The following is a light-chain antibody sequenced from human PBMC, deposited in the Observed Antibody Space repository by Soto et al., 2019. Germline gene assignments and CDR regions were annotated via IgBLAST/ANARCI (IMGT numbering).Light chain of an antibody. CDR3: QQYFSFPWT. J-gene: IGKJ1*01. CDR2: WAS. V-gene: IGKV4-1*01. CDR1: QSVLSSSHNKNY. Sequence: DIVMTQSPDSLAVSLGERATINCKSSQSVLSSSHNKNYLAWYQQRPGQPPNLLIYWASTRESGVPDRFSGSATGTEFPLIISRLDAEDVAFYYFQQYFSFPWTFGQGTKVEIK.